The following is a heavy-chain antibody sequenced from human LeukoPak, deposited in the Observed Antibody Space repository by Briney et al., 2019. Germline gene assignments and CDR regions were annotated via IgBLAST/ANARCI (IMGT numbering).Heavy chain of an antibody. CDR3: ARAYYYGSGSPYAFDI. CDR2: INPNSGGT. Sequence: GASVTVSCKASGYTFTGYYMHWVRQAPGQGLEWMGWINPNSGGTNYAQKFRGWVTMTRDTSISTAYMELSRLRSDDTAVYYCARAYYYGSGSPYAFDIWGQGTMVTVSS. D-gene: IGHD3-10*01. CDR1: GYTFTGYY. V-gene: IGHV1-2*04. J-gene: IGHJ3*02.